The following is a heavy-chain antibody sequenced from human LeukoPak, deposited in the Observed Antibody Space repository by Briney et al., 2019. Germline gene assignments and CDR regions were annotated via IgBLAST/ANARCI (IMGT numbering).Heavy chain of an antibody. Sequence: GGSLRLSCAASGFTFSSYWMSWVRQAPGKGLEWVANIQPDGSQKYSIDSVKGRFTISRDNTRNSLHLQMNSLRAEGTAVYYCARGDFWSGDYTDAFDVWGQGTKVTVSS. J-gene: IGHJ3*01. CDR1: GFTFSSYW. CDR3: ARGDFWSGDYTDAFDV. D-gene: IGHD3-3*01. CDR2: IQPDGSQK. V-gene: IGHV3-7*04.